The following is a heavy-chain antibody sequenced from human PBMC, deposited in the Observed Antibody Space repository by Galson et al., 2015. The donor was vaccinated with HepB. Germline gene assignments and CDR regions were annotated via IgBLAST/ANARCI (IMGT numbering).Heavy chain of an antibody. CDR2: ISYDGSNK. CDR3: AWGGVRGVTYYYGMDV. J-gene: IGHJ6*02. D-gene: IGHD3-10*01. Sequence: SLRLSCAASGFTFSSYGMHWVRQAPGKGLEWVAVISYDGSNKYYADSVKGRFTISRDNSKNTLYLQMNSLRAEDTAVYYCAWGGVRGVTYYYGMDVWGQGTTVTVSS. CDR1: GFTFSSYG. V-gene: IGHV3-30*03.